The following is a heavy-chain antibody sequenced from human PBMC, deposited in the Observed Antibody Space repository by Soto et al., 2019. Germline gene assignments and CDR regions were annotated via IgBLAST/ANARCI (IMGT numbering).Heavy chain of an antibody. CDR3: AKGPPPPYSSTWYYFDS. CDR2: IRGNGGST. D-gene: IGHD6-13*01. J-gene: IGHJ4*02. Sequence: GGSLRLSCAASGFTFSSYWMSWVRQAPGKGLEWVSAIRGNGGSTYYADSVKGRFTISRDNSKNTLYLQMNSLRAEDTAVYYCAKGPPPPYSSTWYYFDSWGQGILVTVSS. CDR1: GFTFSSYW. V-gene: IGHV3-23*01.